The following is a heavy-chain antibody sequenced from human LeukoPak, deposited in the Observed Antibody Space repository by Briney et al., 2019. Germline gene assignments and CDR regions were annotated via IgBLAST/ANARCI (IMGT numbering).Heavy chain of an antibody. CDR2: IYYSGST. CDR3: ARGYCTNGVCYGEINWFDP. J-gene: IGHJ5*02. V-gene: IGHV4-39*07. Sequence: SETLSLTCTVSGGSISSSSYYWGWIRQPPGKGLEWIGSIYYSGSTYYNPSLKSRVTISVDTSKNQFSLKLSSVTAADTAVYYCARGYCTNGVCYGEINWFDPWGQGTLVTVSS. D-gene: IGHD2-8*01. CDR1: GGSISSSSYY.